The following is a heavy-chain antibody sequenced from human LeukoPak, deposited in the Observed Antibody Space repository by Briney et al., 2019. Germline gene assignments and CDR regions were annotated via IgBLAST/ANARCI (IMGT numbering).Heavy chain of an antibody. D-gene: IGHD3-3*01. CDR2: IYTSGNT. CDR1: GGSISSGGYY. Sequence: PSETLSLTCTVSGGSISSGGYYWSWIRQPAGKGLEWIGRIYTSGNTNYNPSLKSRATISVDTSKNQFSLKLSSVTAADTAVYYCARGGIWSGYLDYWGQGTLVTVSS. V-gene: IGHV4-61*02. J-gene: IGHJ4*02. CDR3: ARGGIWSGYLDY.